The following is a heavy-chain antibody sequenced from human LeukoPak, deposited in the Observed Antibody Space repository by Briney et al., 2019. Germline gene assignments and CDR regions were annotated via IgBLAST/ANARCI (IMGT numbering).Heavy chain of an antibody. V-gene: IGHV3-33*06. D-gene: IGHD4-11*01. Sequence: PGGSLRLSCAASGFTFSHYGMHWVRQAPGTGQEWVAVIWHDGSNKYYTDSVKGRFSISRDNSRNTQYLEMNSLRVEDTAVYYCAKDAQRGFDYSNSLDYWGQGTLVTVSS. CDR1: GFTFSHYG. CDR2: IWHDGSNK. CDR3: AKDAQRGFDYSNSLDY. J-gene: IGHJ4*02.